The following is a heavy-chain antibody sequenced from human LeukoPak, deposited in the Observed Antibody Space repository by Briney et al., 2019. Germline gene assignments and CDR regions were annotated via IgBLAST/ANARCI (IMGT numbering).Heavy chain of an antibody. D-gene: IGHD3-22*01. V-gene: IGHV7-4-1*02. CDR2: INTNTGNP. Sequence: ASVKVSCKASGYTFTSYAMNWVRQAPGQGLEWMGWINTNTGNPTYAQGFTGRFVFSLDTSVSTAYLQISSLKAEDTAAYYCAREDYYDSSGYYYVGYFQHWGQGTLVTVSS. CDR3: AREDYYDSSGYYYVGYFQH. CDR1: GYTFTSYA. J-gene: IGHJ1*01.